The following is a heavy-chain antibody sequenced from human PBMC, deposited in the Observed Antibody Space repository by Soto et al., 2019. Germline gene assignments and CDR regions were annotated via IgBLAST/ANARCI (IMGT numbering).Heavy chain of an antibody. Sequence: GASVKVSCKASGYTFTSYGISWVRQAPGQGLEWMGWISAYNGNTNYAQKLQGRVTMTTDTSTSTAYMELRSLRSDDTAVYYSARVSNFVDIVVVPAAIGGYYYYMDVWGKGTTVTV. CDR2: ISAYNGNT. CDR1: GYTFTSYG. CDR3: ARVSNFVDIVVVPAAIGGYYYYMDV. D-gene: IGHD2-2*02. V-gene: IGHV1-18*01. J-gene: IGHJ6*03.